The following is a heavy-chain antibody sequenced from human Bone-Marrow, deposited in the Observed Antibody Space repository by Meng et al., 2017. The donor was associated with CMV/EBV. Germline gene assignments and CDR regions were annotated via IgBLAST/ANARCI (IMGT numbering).Heavy chain of an antibody. CDR3: ARSMVRGVILLMDV. J-gene: IGHJ6*02. CDR2: INPDSGGT. Sequence: ASVKVSCKASGYTFTAYYIHWVRQAPGQGLEWMGWINPDSGGTNYAQNFQGRVTLTRDTSISTAYMELGSLRSEDTAVYYCARSMVRGVILLMDVWGQGTTVTVSS. CDR1: GYTFTAYY. D-gene: IGHD3-10*01. V-gene: IGHV1-2*02.